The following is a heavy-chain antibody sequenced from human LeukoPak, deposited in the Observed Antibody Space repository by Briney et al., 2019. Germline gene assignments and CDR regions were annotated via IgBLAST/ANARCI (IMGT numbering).Heavy chain of an antibody. Sequence: SVKVSCKASGGTFSSYAISWVRQAPGQGLEWMGRIIPIFGTANYAQKFQGRVTITTDESTSTAYMELSSLRSEDTAVYYCARGIAAEAPGGYFDYWGQGTLVTVSS. CDR1: GGTFSSYA. CDR2: IIPIFGTA. J-gene: IGHJ4*02. D-gene: IGHD6-13*01. V-gene: IGHV1-69*05. CDR3: ARGIAAEAPGGYFDY.